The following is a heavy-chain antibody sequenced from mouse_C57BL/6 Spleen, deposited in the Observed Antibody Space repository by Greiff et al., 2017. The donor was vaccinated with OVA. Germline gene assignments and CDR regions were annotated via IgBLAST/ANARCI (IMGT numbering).Heavy chain of an antibody. CDR1: GYTFTSYW. CDR3: ARGRAYGNPWFAY. Sequence: QVQLKQPGAELVMPGASVKLSCKASGYTFTSYWMHWVKQRPGQGLEWIGEIDPSDSYTNYNQKFKGKSTLTVDKSSSTAYMQLSSLTSEDSAVYYCARGRAYGNPWFAYWGQGTLVTVSA. CDR2: IDPSDSYT. D-gene: IGHD2-1*01. V-gene: IGHV1-69*01. J-gene: IGHJ3*01.